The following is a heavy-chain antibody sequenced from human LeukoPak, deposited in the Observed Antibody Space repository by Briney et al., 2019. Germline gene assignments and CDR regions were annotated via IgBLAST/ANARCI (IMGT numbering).Heavy chain of an antibody. CDR2: INHSGST. V-gene: IGHV4-34*01. CDR1: GGSFSGYY. CDR3: ARDPGAYYYYYYMDV. Sequence: SETLSLTCAVYGGSFSGYYWSWIRQPPGKGLEWIGEINHSGSTNYNPSLKSRVTISVDTSKNQFSLKLSSVTAADTAVYYCARDPGAYYYYYYMDVWGKGTTVTVSS. J-gene: IGHJ6*03. D-gene: IGHD3-10*01.